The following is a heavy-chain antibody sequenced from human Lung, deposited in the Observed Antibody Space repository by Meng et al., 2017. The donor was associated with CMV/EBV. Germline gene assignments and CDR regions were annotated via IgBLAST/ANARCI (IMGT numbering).Heavy chain of an antibody. J-gene: IGHJ5*02. CDR1: GFSLSAYW. D-gene: IGHD2-21*02. V-gene: IGHV3-7*01. CDR2: ISQDGSEI. Sequence: GESXKISCAASGFSLSAYWMGWLRQTPGKGLDWVAYISQDGSEIYYVDSVKGRFTISRDNAKNSLFLQMHNLRAEDTAVYPCARDKGDFTIWFDPWGHGTLVTVPS. CDR3: ARDKGDFTIWFDP.